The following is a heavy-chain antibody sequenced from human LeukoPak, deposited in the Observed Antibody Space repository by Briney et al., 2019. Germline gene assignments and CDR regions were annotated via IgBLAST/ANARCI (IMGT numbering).Heavy chain of an antibody. CDR2: INPNSGDT. Sequence: GASVKVSCKASGYTFTGYYMHWVRQAPGQGLEWMGWINPNSGDTHYAQKFQGRVTMTRDTYISTAYMELSRLRSDDTAVYYCARDQGRGYSYGLYYFDYWGQGTLVTVSS. D-gene: IGHD5-18*01. J-gene: IGHJ4*02. CDR1: GYTFTGYY. CDR3: ARDQGRGYSYGLYYFDY. V-gene: IGHV1-2*02.